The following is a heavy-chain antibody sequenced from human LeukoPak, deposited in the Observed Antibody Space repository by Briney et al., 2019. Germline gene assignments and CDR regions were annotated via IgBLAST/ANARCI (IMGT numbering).Heavy chain of an antibody. CDR3: AKDRVYCSGGSCYSYAFDI. V-gene: IGHV3-23*01. CDR2: ISGSDGST. CDR1: GFTFSSYA. D-gene: IGHD2-15*01. J-gene: IGHJ3*02. Sequence: PGGSLRLSCAASGFTFSSYAMSWVRQAPGKGLEWVSAISGSDGSTYYADSVKGRFTISRDNSKNTLYLQMNSLRAEDTAVYYCAKDRVYCSGGSCYSYAFDIWGQGTMVTVSS.